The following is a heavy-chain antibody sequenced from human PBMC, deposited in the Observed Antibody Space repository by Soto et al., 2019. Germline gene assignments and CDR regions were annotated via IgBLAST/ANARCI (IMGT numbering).Heavy chain of an antibody. D-gene: IGHD3-3*01. Sequence: QVQLQESGPGLVKPSETLSLTCTVSGGSISSYYWSWIRQPPGKGLEWIGDIYYSGSTNYNPSLKSPVTISVDTSKNQFPLKLSSVTAADTAVNYCAAHLEEGWITIFGVVISSGGWFDPWGQGTLVTVSS. V-gene: IGHV4-59*01. CDR1: GGSISSYY. CDR2: IYYSGST. CDR3: AAHLEEGWITIFGVVISSGGWFDP. J-gene: IGHJ5*02.